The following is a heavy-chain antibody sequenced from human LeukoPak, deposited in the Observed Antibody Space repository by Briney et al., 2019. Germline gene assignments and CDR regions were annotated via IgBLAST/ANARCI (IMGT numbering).Heavy chain of an antibody. V-gene: IGHV3-30*18. D-gene: IGHD2-2*02. J-gene: IGHJ4*02. CDR3: AKAKDIVVVPAAISFDY. CDR1: GFTFSSYG. CDR2: ISYDGSNK. Sequence: PGRSLRLSCAASGFTFSSYGMHWVRQAPDKGLEWVAVISYDGSNKYYADSVKGRFTISRDNSKKTLYLQMNSLRAEDTAVYYCAKAKDIVVVPAAISFDYWGQGTLVTVPS.